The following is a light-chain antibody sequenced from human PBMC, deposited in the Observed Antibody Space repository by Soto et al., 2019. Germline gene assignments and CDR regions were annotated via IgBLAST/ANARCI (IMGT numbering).Light chain of an antibody. CDR3: QQYDNLPPIT. J-gene: IGKJ5*01. Sequence: DIQMTQSPSSLSASVGDRVTITCQASQDISNYLNWYQQKPGKAPKLLIYDASNLETGVPSRFSGSGSGTDFTFTISSLQPEDIETYYCQQYDNLPPITLGQGTRLEIK. CDR1: QDISNY. CDR2: DAS. V-gene: IGKV1-33*01.